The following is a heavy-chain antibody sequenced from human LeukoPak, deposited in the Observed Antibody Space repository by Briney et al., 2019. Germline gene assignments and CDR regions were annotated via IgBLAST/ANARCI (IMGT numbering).Heavy chain of an antibody. J-gene: IGHJ3*02. D-gene: IGHD6-19*01. Sequence: GGSLRLSCAASGFTFSIYSMNWGCQAPRERVGSVSSICIRSSYIYYAHSVKGRLTISRDNAKHSLYLKMNSLRAEDTAVYYCARGDYSSGSNDAFDIWGQGTMVTVSS. CDR1: GFTFSIYS. CDR3: ARGDYSSGSNDAFDI. V-gene: IGHV3-21*01. CDR2: ICIRSSYI.